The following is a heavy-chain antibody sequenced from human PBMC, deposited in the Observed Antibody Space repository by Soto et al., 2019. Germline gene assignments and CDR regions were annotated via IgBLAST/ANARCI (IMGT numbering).Heavy chain of an antibody. CDR2: ISSSSYI. V-gene: IGHV3-21*01. CDR1: GFTSSSYS. Sequence: GGSLRLSCAASGFTSSSYSMNWVRQAPGKGLEWVSSISSSSYIYYADSVKGRFTISRDNAKNSLYLQMNSLRAEDTAVYYCAREVAAPWSDYWGQGTLVTVSS. D-gene: IGHD6-25*01. J-gene: IGHJ4*02. CDR3: AREVAAPWSDY.